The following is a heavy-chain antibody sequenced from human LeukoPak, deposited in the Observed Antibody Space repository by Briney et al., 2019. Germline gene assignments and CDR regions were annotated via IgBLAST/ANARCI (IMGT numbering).Heavy chain of an antibody. CDR1: GYTFTSYG. Sequence: ASVKVSCKASGYTFTSYGISWVRQAPGQGLEWMGWISAYNGNTNYAQKFQGRVTMTRDTSISTAYMELSRLRSDDTAVYYCARDLVLLGYCSSTSCYTGGYWGQGTLVTVSS. CDR3: ARDLVLLGYCSSTSCYTGGY. J-gene: IGHJ4*02. V-gene: IGHV1-18*01. CDR2: ISAYNGNT. D-gene: IGHD2-2*02.